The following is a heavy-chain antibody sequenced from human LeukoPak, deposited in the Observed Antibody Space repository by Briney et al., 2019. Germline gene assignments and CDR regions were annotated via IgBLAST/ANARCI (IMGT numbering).Heavy chain of an antibody. CDR3: AGIAAAGIYFQH. CDR2: ISAYNGNT. V-gene: IGHV1-18*01. CDR1: GYTFTSYV. D-gene: IGHD6-13*01. Sequence: WASVKVSCKDSGYTFTSYVISWVRQAPGQGLEWMGWISAYNGNTNYAQKPQGRVTMTTDTSTSTAYMELRSLRSDDTAVYYCAGIAAAGIYFQHWGQGTVVTVS. J-gene: IGHJ1*01.